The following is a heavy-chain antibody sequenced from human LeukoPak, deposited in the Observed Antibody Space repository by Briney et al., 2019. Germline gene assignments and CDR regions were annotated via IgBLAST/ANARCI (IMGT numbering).Heavy chain of an antibody. Sequence: SVKVSCKASGGTFSSYTISWVRQAPGQGLEWMGRIIPILGKANYAQKFQGRVTITADKSTSTAYMELSSLRSEDTAVYYCARDPRYPSPKLSYGMDVWGQGTTVTVSS. D-gene: IGHD3-16*02. J-gene: IGHJ6*02. CDR2: IIPILGKA. CDR1: GGTFSSYT. CDR3: ARDPRYPSPKLSYGMDV. V-gene: IGHV1-69*08.